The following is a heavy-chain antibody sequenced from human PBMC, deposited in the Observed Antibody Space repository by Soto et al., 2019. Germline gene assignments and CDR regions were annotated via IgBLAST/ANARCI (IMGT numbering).Heavy chain of an antibody. CDR2: IYYSGST. Sequence: SETLSLTCTVSGGSISSGGYYWSWIRQHPGKGLEWIGYIYYSGSTYYNPSLKSRVTISVDTSKNQFSLKLSSVTAADTAVYYCARHDGARATYYFDYWGQGTLVTV. CDR1: GGSISSGGYY. CDR3: ARHDGARATYYFDY. D-gene: IGHD2-8*01. J-gene: IGHJ4*02. V-gene: IGHV4-31*03.